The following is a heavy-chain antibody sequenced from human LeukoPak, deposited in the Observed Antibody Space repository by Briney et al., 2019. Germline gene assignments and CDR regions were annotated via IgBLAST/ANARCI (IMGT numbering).Heavy chain of an antibody. Sequence: GGSLRLSCAASGFTFSSYSMNWVRQAPGKGLEWVSSISSSSSYIYYADSVKGRFTISRDNAKNSLYLQMNSLRAEDTAVYYCARDRDSSSWYRDLWYWGQGTLVTVSS. V-gene: IGHV3-21*01. CDR1: GFTFSSYS. D-gene: IGHD6-13*01. J-gene: IGHJ4*02. CDR2: ISSSSSYI. CDR3: ARDRDSSSWYRDLWY.